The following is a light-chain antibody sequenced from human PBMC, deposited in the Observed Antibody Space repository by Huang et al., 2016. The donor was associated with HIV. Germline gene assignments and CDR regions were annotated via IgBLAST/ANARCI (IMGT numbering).Light chain of an antibody. CDR1: QDIDNY. CDR3: QKYNSAPIT. V-gene: IGKV1-27*01. Sequence: DIQMTQSPSSLSASVGDSVTITCRASQDIDNYLAWYQQKPGKGTKLLIFAASALKSGGPPRFRGSGFGTHFSLNISSLQPEDVATYYCQKYNSAPITFGQGTRLEI. J-gene: IGKJ5*01. CDR2: AAS.